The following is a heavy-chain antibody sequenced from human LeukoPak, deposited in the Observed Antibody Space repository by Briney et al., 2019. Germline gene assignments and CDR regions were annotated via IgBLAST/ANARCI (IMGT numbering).Heavy chain of an antibody. D-gene: IGHD6-19*01. V-gene: IGHV3-7*03. CDR1: GFTFSSYW. J-gene: IGHJ6*02. CDR3: AKDRGYSSGGYYYYYGMDV. CDR2: IKQDGSEK. Sequence: GGSLRLSCAASGFTFSSYWISWVRQAPGKGLEWVANIKQDGSEKYYVDSVKGRFTISRDNAKNSLYLQMNSLRAEDTALYYCAKDRGYSSGGYYYYYGMDVWGQGTTVTVSS.